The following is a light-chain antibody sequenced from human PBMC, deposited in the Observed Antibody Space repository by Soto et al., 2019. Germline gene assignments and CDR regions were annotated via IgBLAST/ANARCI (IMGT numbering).Light chain of an antibody. Sequence: EIVLTQSPATLSLSPGERATLSCRASQSVSSSYLAWHQQKPGQAPRLLIYEASRRATGIPAGFSGSGSGTHFTLTISRLEHEDFAVYYCQQYDSSPWTFGQGTKLEIK. CDR3: QQYDSSPWT. J-gene: IGKJ2*01. CDR1: QSVSSSY. CDR2: EAS. V-gene: IGKV3-20*01.